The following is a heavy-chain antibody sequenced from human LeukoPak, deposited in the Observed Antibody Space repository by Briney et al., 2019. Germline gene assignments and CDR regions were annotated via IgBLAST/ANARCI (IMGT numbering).Heavy chain of an antibody. CDR2: IHSGGTT. D-gene: IGHD3-22*01. J-gene: IGHJ4*02. V-gene: IGHV3-53*01. CDR1: GFTVSSNY. CDR3: ARGITMIVVAHDY. Sequence: GGSLRLSCAASGFTVSSNYMSWVRQAPGKGLEWVSVIHSGGTTYYADSVKGRFTISRDNAKNTLYLQMNSLRAEDTAVYYCARGITMIVVAHDYWGQGTLVTVSS.